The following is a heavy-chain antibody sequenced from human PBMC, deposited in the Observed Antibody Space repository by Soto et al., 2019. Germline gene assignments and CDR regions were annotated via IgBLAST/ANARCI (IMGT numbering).Heavy chain of an antibody. CDR3: ARVNVVGYYYGMDV. CDR1: GGSISSGDYY. J-gene: IGHJ6*02. Sequence: PSETLSLTCTVSGGSISSGDYYWSWIRQPPGKGLEWIGYIYYSGSTYYNPSLKSRVTISVDTSKNQFSLKLSSVTAADTAVYYCARVNVVGYYYGMDVWDQGTTVTVSS. D-gene: IGHD2-21*01. CDR2: IYYSGST. V-gene: IGHV4-30-4*01.